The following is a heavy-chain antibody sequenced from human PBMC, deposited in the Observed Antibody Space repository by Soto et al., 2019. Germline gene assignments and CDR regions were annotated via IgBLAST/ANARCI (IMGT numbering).Heavy chain of an antibody. J-gene: IGHJ6*02. V-gene: IGHV3-13*01. CDR3: ARYTRGYSSSWYGYYYGMDV. D-gene: IGHD6-13*01. CDR1: GFTFSSYD. Sequence: GGSLRLSCAASGFTFSSYDMHWVRQATGKGLEWVSAIGTAGDTYYPGSVKGRFTISRENAKNSLYLQMNSLRAEDTAVYYCARYTRGYSSSWYGYYYGMDVWGQGSTVTVS. CDR2: IGTAGDT.